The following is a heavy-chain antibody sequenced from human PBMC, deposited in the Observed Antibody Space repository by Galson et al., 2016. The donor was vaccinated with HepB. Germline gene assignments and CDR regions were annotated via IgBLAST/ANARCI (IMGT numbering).Heavy chain of an antibody. Sequence: SLRLSCAASGFIFSNYAMMWVRQAPGKGLEWVSTIIGDGSRTCIADSVKGRFGISRDNSKNTLYLQMNSLRADDTAVYYCAKGAGPGKVDWFDPWGQGTLVTVAS. V-gene: IGHV3-23*01. D-gene: IGHD6-13*01. J-gene: IGHJ5*02. CDR2: IIGDGSRT. CDR3: AKGAGPGKVDWFDP. CDR1: GFIFSNYA.